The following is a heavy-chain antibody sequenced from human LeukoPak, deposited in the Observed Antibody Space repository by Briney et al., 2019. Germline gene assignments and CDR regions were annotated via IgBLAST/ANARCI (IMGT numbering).Heavy chain of an antibody. CDR2: ISSSGSTI. D-gene: IGHD3-10*01. V-gene: IGHV3-48*03. J-gene: IGHJ4*02. Sequence: GGSLRLSCAASGFTFSSYEMNWVRQAPGKGLEWVSYISSSGSTIYYADSVKGRFTISRANAKNSLYLQMNSLRAEDTAVYYCARDMAGYFDYWGQGTLVTVSS. CDR3: ARDMAGYFDY. CDR1: GFTFSSYE.